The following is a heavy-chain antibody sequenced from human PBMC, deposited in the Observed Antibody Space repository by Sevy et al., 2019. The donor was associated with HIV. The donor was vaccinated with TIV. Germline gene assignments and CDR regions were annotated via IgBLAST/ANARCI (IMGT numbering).Heavy chain of an antibody. V-gene: IGHV3-30*04. Sequence: GGSLRLSCASSGFTFSSYAMHWVRQGPGKGLEAVAVISYDAKVKFYADSVKGRFTISRDNAEDSLYLQMNNLRAEDTAVYYCARDALSGTSAYWGQGTLVTVSS. J-gene: IGHJ4*02. CDR1: GFTFSSYA. D-gene: IGHD1-7*01. CDR2: ISYDAKVK. CDR3: ARDALSGTSAY.